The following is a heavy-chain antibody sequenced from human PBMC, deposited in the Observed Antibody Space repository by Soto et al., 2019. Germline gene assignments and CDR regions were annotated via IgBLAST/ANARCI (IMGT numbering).Heavy chain of an antibody. CDR3: ARDLAVAGHPYYFDY. V-gene: IGHV3-30-3*01. CDR2: ISYDGSNK. CDR1: GFTFSSYA. D-gene: IGHD6-19*01. Sequence: PGGSLRLSCAASGFTFSSYAMHWVRQAPGKGLEWVAVISYDGSNKYYADSVKGRFTISRDNSKNTLYLQMNSLRAEDTAVYYCARDLAVAGHPYYFDYWGQGTLVTVSS. J-gene: IGHJ4*02.